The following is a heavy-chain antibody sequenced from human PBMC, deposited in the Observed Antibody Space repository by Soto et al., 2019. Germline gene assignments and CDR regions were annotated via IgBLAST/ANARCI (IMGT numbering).Heavy chain of an antibody. V-gene: IGHV1-69*01. D-gene: IGHD2-2*02. CDR3: AISDCSSTSCYRNYYYGMDV. Sequence: QVQLVQSGAEVKKPGSSVKVSCKASGGTFSSYAISWVRQAPGQGLEWMGGIIPIFGTANYAQKFQGRVTITADESTSTAYMELSSLRSEDMAVYYCAISDCSSTSCYRNYYYGMDVWGQGTTVTVSS. CDR1: GGTFSSYA. CDR2: IIPIFGTA. J-gene: IGHJ6*02.